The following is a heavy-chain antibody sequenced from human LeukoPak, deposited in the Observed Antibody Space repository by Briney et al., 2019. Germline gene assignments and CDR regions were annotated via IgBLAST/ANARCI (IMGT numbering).Heavy chain of an antibody. Sequence: GGSLRLSCAASGFTFSSYAMSWVRQAPGKGLEWVSAISGSGGSTYYADSVKGRFTISRDISKNTLYLQMNSLRAEDTAVYYCAKDPPYYYDSSGYYDYWGQGTLVTVSS. D-gene: IGHD3-22*01. V-gene: IGHV3-23*01. CDR3: AKDPPYYYDSSGYYDY. CDR1: GFTFSSYA. CDR2: ISGSGGST. J-gene: IGHJ4*02.